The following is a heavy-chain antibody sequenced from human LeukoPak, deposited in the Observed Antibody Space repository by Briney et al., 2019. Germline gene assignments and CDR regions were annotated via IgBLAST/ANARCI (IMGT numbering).Heavy chain of an antibody. CDR3: AKVRGTYSSGYFFAY. D-gene: IGHD6-19*01. J-gene: IGHJ4*02. CDR1: GFTFDNYA. V-gene: IGHV3-9*01. Sequence: GGSLRLSCAASGFTFDNYAMHCVRQAPGKGLEWLSIISWNSGYIGYADSVKGRFTISRDNSKKSLDLQMNSLRAEDTAFYYCAKVRGTYSSGYFFAYWGQGTLVTVSS. CDR2: ISWNSGYI.